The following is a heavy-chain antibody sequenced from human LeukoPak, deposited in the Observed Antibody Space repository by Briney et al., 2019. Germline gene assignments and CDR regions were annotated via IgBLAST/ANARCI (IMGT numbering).Heavy chain of an antibody. J-gene: IGHJ4*02. CDR3: AKDQGRYYYDSHY. D-gene: IGHD3-22*01. V-gene: IGHV3-23*01. CDR2: ISGSGGST. CDR1: GFTFSSYW. Sequence: SGGSLRLSCAASGFTFSSYWMHWVRQAPGKGLEWVSAISGSGGSTYYADSVKGRFTISRDNSKNTLYLQMNSLRAEDTAVYYCAKDQGRYYYDSHYWGQGTLVTVSS.